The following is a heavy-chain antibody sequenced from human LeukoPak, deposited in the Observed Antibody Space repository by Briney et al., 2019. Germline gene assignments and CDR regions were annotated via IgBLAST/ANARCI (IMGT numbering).Heavy chain of an antibody. J-gene: IGHJ4*02. V-gene: IGHV3-7*03. CDR2: IKYDGSEK. CDR3: AKARGTVVPPFDY. D-gene: IGHD3-22*01. Sequence: GGSLRLSYTASGLSFSGQWMNWVRQSPGQGLEWVANIKYDGSEKYYVDSVKGRFTISREDAKNSLSLQMNSLRAEDTAVYYCAKARGTVVPPFDYWGQGTLVTVSS. CDR1: GLSFSGQW.